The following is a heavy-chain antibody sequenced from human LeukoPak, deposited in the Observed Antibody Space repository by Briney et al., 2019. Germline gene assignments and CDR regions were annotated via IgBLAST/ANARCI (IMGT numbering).Heavy chain of an antibody. CDR2: IYGGGGST. Sequence: GGSLRLSCAASGFTVSSNYMSWVRQAPGKGLEWVSVIYGGGGSTYYADSVKGRFTISRDNSKNTLYLQMNSLRAEDTAVYYCATPTYDSSGYYYYFDYWGQGTLVTVSS. D-gene: IGHD3-22*01. J-gene: IGHJ4*02. CDR1: GFTVSSNY. CDR3: ATPTYDSSGYYYYFDY. V-gene: IGHV3-53*01.